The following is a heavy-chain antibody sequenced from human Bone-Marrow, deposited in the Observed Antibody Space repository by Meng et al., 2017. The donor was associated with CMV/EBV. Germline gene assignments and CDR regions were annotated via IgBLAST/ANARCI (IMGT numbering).Heavy chain of an antibody. CDR3: ARKYVGIAAAESWFDP. Sequence: GSLRLSCTVSGYSISSGYYWSWIRQPPGKGLEWIGEINHSGSTNYNPSLKSRVTISVDTSKNQFSLKLSSVTAADTAVYYCARKYVGIAAAESWFDPWGQGTLVTVSS. V-gene: IGHV4-38-2*02. D-gene: IGHD6-13*01. J-gene: IGHJ5*02. CDR2: INHSGST. CDR1: GYSISSGYY.